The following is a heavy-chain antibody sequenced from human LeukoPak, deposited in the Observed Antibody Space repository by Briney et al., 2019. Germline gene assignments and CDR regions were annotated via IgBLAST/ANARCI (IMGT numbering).Heavy chain of an antibody. D-gene: IGHD4-17*01. CDR3: ARGREYGDCFDS. CDR1: VDPSNNFY. Sequence: SETLSLTCTFSVDPSNNFYWNWVRQPAGTGLEWIGRIFSRGIPNYNPSLKSRVTMSVDTSKNQFSLTLTSVTAADSAVYYCARGREYGDCFDSWGQGTLVTVSS. J-gene: IGHJ4*02. CDR2: IFSRGIP. V-gene: IGHV4-4*07.